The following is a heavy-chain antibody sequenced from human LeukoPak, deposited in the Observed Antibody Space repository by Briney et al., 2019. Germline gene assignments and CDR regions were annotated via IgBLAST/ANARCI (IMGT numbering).Heavy chain of an antibody. J-gene: IGHJ4*02. Sequence: GGSLRLSCAASGFTFSTYWMNWVRQVPGKGLVWLSRINNDGSDTAYAGSVKGRFTISRDNAKNTLYLQMNSLRAEDSAVYFCARDLNDLLQNYRSTWYPADYWGQGTLVTVSS. CDR2: INNDGSDT. V-gene: IGHV3-74*01. D-gene: IGHD6-13*01. CDR3: ARDLNDLLQNYRSTWYPADY. CDR1: GFTFSTYW.